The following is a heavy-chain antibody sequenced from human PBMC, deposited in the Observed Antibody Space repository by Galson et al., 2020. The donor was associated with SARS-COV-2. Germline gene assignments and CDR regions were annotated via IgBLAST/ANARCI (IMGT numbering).Heavy chain of an antibody. Sequence: QLGESLKISCAASGFTFSSYGMHWVRQAPGKGLEWVAVIWYDGSNKYYADSVKGRFTISRDNSKNTLYLQMNSLRAEDTAVYYCAKEVGLRLGELSLVDYWGQGTLVTVSS. CDR2: IWYDGSNK. CDR1: GFTFSSYG. CDR3: AKEVGLRLGELSLVDY. J-gene: IGHJ4*02. D-gene: IGHD3-16*02. V-gene: IGHV3-33*06.